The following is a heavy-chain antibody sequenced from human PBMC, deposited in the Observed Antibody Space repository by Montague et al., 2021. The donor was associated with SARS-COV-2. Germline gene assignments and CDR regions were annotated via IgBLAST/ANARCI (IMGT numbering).Heavy chain of an antibody. J-gene: IGHJ5*02. CDR3: ARVRILIWSGRWFDP. D-gene: IGHD5-18*01. CDR2: IYYSGST. Sequence: SETLSLTCTVSGGSISSSSYYWGWIRQPPWKGLEWIGNIYYSGSTYYXPSLKSRVTISVDTSKNQFSLKLSSVTAADTAVYYCARVRILIWSGRWFDPWGQGTLVTVSS. V-gene: IGHV4-39*01. CDR1: GGSISSSSYY.